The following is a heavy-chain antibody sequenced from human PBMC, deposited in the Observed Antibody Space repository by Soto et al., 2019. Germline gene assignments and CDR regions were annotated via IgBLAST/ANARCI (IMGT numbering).Heavy chain of an antibody. J-gene: IGHJ4*02. V-gene: IGHV3-30*03. Sequence: QVQLVQSGGGVVQPGRSLRLSCAASGFNFNTYFMHWVRQAPGKGLEWVAMIFPNGRDKEYADSVKGRFTISRDNSNXXXXXXXXXXXXXDXXXXXXXRDDEHGSNCDLAYWGQGALVTVSS. CDR3: XRDDEHGSNCDLAY. CDR2: IFPNGRDK. CDR1: GFNFNTYF. D-gene: IGHD1-26*01.